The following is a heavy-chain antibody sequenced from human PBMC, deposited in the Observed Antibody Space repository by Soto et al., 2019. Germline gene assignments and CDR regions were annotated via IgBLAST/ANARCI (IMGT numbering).Heavy chain of an antibody. CDR1: GGSISSYY. V-gene: IGHV4-59*01. CDR3: ARDAYYDSSGYYLDY. Sequence: SETLSLTCTVSGGSISSYYWSWIRQPPGKGLEWIGYIYYSGSTNYNPSLKSRVTISVDTSKNQFSLKLSSVTAADTAEYYCARDAYYDSSGYYLDYWGQGTLVTVSS. D-gene: IGHD3-22*01. CDR2: IYYSGST. J-gene: IGHJ4*02.